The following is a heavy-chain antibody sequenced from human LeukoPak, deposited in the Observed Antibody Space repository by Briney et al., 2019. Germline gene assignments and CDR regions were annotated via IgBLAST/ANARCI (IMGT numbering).Heavy chain of an antibody. D-gene: IGHD1-1*01. Sequence: ASVKVSCKASGYTFTGYYMHWVRQAPGQGLEWVGILKSSGDTTVYAQKFQGRVTVTRDTSTSTVYMELSSLSSADTAVYYCAREDPHTYNFDFWGPGTLVTVSS. J-gene: IGHJ4*02. CDR2: LKSSGDTT. CDR1: GYTFTGYY. CDR3: AREDPHTYNFDF. V-gene: IGHV1-46*01.